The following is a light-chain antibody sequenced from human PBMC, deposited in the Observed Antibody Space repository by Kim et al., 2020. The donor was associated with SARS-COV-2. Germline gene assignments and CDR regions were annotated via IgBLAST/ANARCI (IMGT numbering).Light chain of an antibody. Sequence: QSITISCNGTSSDVGGYNYVSWYQQHPGKAPKLMIFDVSHRPSGVSNRFSGSKSGNTASLTISGLQAEDEADYYCSSYTSSSTNYVFGTGTKVTVL. CDR1: SSDVGGYNY. J-gene: IGLJ1*01. CDR3: SSYTSSSTNYV. V-gene: IGLV2-14*03. CDR2: DVS.